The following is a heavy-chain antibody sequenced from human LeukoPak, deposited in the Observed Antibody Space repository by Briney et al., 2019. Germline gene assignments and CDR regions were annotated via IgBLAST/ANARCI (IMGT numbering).Heavy chain of an antibody. CDR3: ARGPRASSDAFDI. Sequence: SETLSLTCTVSGGSISSYYWSWIRQPPGKGLEWIGYIYYSGSTNYNPSLKSRVTISVDTSKNQFSLKLSSVTAADTAVYYCARGPRASSDAFDIWGQGTVVTVSS. V-gene: IGHV4-59*01. CDR2: IYYSGST. CDR1: GGSISSYY. J-gene: IGHJ3*02.